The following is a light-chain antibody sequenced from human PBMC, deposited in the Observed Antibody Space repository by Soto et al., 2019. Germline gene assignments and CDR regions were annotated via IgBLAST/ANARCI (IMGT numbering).Light chain of an antibody. Sequence: QSALTQPASVSGSPGQSITISCTGTSSDVGGYNYVSWYQQHPGKAHKLIIYEVSNRPSGVSNRFSGSTSGNTASLTISGLQAEDEADYYCNSYTSKSTGVFGTGTKLTVL. J-gene: IGLJ1*01. CDR3: NSYTSKSTGV. V-gene: IGLV2-14*01. CDR1: SSDVGGYNY. CDR2: EVS.